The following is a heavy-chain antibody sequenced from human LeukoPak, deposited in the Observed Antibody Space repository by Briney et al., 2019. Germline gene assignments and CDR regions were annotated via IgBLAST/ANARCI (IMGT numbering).Heavy chain of an antibody. Sequence: GGSLRLSCAASGFTVSSNYMSWVRQAPGKGLEWVSVIYSGGSTYYADSVKGRFTISRDNSKNTLYLQMNSLRAEDTAVYYCARSDGGYSSSADYWGQGTLVTVSS. CDR1: GFTVSSNY. J-gene: IGHJ4*02. CDR3: ARSDGGYSSSADY. CDR2: IYSGGST. D-gene: IGHD6-6*01. V-gene: IGHV3-53*01.